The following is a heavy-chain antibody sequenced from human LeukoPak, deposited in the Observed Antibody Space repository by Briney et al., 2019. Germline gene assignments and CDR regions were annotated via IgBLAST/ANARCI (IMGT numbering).Heavy chain of an antibody. J-gene: IGHJ4*02. CDR2: IYGDGHT. Sequence: GGSLRLSCAASGFTVATNYMSWVRQAPGKGLQWVSVIYGDGHTYYADSVKGRFTISRENSKNTLDLQMNSLRAEDTAVYFCARAGYYDSSGYYYFFDYWGQGTLVTVSS. V-gene: IGHV3-66*01. CDR3: ARAGYYDSSGYYYFFDY. CDR1: GFTVATNY. D-gene: IGHD3-22*01.